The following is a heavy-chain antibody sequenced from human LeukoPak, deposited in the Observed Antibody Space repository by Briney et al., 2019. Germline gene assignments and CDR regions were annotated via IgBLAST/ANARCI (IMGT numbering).Heavy chain of an antibody. Sequence: GGSLRLSCAASGFTFSSYAMHWVRQAPGKGLEWVAVISYDGSNKYYADSVKGRFTISRDNSKNTLYLQMISLRAEDTAVYYCARESGSLYYDFWSGPTGDYYGMDVWGQGTTVTVSS. CDR3: ARESGSLYYDFWSGPTGDYYGMDV. J-gene: IGHJ6*02. V-gene: IGHV3-30-3*01. CDR1: GFTFSSYA. D-gene: IGHD3-3*01. CDR2: ISYDGSNK.